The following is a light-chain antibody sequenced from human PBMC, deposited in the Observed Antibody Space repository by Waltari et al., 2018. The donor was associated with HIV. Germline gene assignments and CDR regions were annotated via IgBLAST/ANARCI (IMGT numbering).Light chain of an antibody. Sequence: DIQMTQSPSTLSASVGDRVTLTCRASQNINKYLAWYQQKPGKAPTLLIYKASSLESGVPSRFSGSGSGTDFTLTISSLQPDDFATYYCQQYNTYPRTFGQGTKVEIK. V-gene: IGKV1-5*03. CDR2: KAS. J-gene: IGKJ1*01. CDR3: QQYNTYPRT. CDR1: QNINKY.